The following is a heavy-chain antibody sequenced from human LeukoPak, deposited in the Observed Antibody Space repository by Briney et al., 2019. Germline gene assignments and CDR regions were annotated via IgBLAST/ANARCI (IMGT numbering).Heavy chain of an antibody. V-gene: IGHV4-30-2*04. J-gene: IGHJ4*02. CDR3: ARALHYYDSSGAPYYFDY. D-gene: IGHD3-22*01. Sequence: NPSLKSRVTISVDTSKNQFSLRLSSVTAADTAVYYCARALHYYDSSGAPYYFDYWGQGTLVTVSS.